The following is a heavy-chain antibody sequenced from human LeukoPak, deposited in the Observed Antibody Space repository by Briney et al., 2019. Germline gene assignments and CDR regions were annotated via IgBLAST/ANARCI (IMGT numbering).Heavy chain of an antibody. J-gene: IGHJ6*02. Sequence: GGSLRLSCAASGFTFDDYAMHWVRQAPGKGLEWVSLISWDGGSTYYADSVKGRFTISRDNSKNSLYLQMNSLRAGDTALYYCAKDNRVYGMDVWGQGTTVTVSS. D-gene: IGHD6-6*01. CDR1: GFTFDDYA. CDR3: AKDNRVYGMDV. CDR2: ISWDGGST. V-gene: IGHV3-43D*03.